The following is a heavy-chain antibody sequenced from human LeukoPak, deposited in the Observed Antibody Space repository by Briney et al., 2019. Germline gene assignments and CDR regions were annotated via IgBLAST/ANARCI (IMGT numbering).Heavy chain of an antibody. J-gene: IGHJ4*02. CDR3: ARHDSGNYPLDY. Sequence: SETLSLTCTVSGYSISSGYYWGWIRQPPGKGLEWIGSIYHSGSTYYNPSLKTRVTISVDTSKNHFSLRLSSVTAADTAVYYCARHDSGNYPLDYWGQGTLVTVS. CDR2: IYHSGST. CDR1: GYSISSGYY. D-gene: IGHD1-26*01. V-gene: IGHV4-38-2*02.